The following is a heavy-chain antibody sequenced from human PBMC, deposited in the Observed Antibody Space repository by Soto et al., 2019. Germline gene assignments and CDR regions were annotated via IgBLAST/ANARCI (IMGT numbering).Heavy chain of an antibody. D-gene: IGHD4-17*01. Sequence: ASVKVSCKASGGTISSYTISLVRQAPGQGLEWMGRIIPILGIANYAQKFQGRVTITADKSTSTAYMELSSLRSEDTAVYYCATHSTVTTQYCYYYYMDVWGKGTTVTVSS. CDR3: ATHSTVTTQYCYYYYMDV. CDR1: GGTISSYT. CDR2: IIPILGIA. J-gene: IGHJ6*03. V-gene: IGHV1-69*02.